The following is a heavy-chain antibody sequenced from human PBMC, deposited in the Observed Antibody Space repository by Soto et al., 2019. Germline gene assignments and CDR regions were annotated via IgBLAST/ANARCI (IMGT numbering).Heavy chain of an antibody. CDR2: INGDGRTT. D-gene: IGHD4-17*01. CDR1: GFTFSGYW. Sequence: EVQLVESGGGVVPPGGSLRLSCAASGFTFSGYWMHWVRKAPGKGLMWVSRINGDGRTTNYADSVKGRFTISRENAKNTLYLQMNSLRAEDTAVYYCARAAYGEYWFDPWGQGTLVTVSS. V-gene: IGHV3-74*01. CDR3: ARAAYGEYWFDP. J-gene: IGHJ5*02.